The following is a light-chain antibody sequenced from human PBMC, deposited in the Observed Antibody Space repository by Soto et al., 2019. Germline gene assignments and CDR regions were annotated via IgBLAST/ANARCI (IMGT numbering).Light chain of an antibody. V-gene: IGKV3-15*01. J-gene: IGKJ4*01. CDR2: GAS. CDR3: QQYDNWPLT. CDR1: QSVSSN. Sequence: TLSVSPGERATLSCRASQSVSSNLAWYQQKPGQAPRLLIYGASTRATGIPARFSGSGSGTEFTLTISSLQSELFAVYYCQQYDNWPLTFGGGSKVDIK.